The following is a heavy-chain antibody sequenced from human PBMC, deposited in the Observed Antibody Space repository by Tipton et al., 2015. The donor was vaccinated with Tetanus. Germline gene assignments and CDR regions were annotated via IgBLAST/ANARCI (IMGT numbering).Heavy chain of an antibody. Sequence: SLRLSCAASGFTLSRYTLNWVRQAPGKGLGWVANIRGDGGEMYYVDSVKGRFTISRDNAKKSLYLQMNSLRVEDTAVYYCARDRGEDWTNFYYMDVWGKGTTVIVSS. J-gene: IGHJ6*03. CDR3: ARDRGEDWTNFYYMDV. CDR1: GFTLSRYT. V-gene: IGHV3-7*01. D-gene: IGHD3/OR15-3a*01. CDR2: IRGDGGEM.